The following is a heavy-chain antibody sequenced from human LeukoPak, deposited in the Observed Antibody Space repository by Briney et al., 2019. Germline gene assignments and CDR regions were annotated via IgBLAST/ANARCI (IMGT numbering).Heavy chain of an antibody. V-gene: IGHV4-39*07. J-gene: IGHJ3*02. Sequence: PSETPSLTCSVSGVSITISSHCWGWIRQPPGKGLEWIATICYSGTTYSNPSLKSRLTISRDTPKNQFSLRLDSVTAADTAMYYCATSRLAKAFEIWGQGTMVPVSS. CDR3: ATSRLAKAFEI. CDR2: ICYSGTT. D-gene: IGHD6-19*01. CDR1: GVSITISSHC.